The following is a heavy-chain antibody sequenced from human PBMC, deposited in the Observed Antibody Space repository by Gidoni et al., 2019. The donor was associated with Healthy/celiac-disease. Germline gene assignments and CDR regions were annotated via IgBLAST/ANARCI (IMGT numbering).Heavy chain of an antibody. D-gene: IGHD3-16*01. V-gene: IGHV3-49*05. CDR2: IRSKAYGGTT. CDR1: GFTFGAYA. J-gene: IGHJ6*02. CDR3: TSINPGDDYYYYYGMDV. Sequence: EVQLVESGGGLVKPGRSLRLSCTASGFTFGAYAMSWFRQAPGKGLEWVGFIRSKAYGGTTEYAASVKGRFTISRDDSKSIAYLQMNSLKTEDTAVYYCTSINPGDDYYYYYGMDVWGQGTTVTVSS.